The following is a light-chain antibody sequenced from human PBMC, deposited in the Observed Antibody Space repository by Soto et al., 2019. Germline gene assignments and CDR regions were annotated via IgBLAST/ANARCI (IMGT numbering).Light chain of an antibody. CDR1: QSLAYSDGNTY. CDR2: KVS. V-gene: IGKV2-30*01. J-gene: IGKJ2*01. Sequence: DVVMTQSPLSLPVTLGQPASISCRSSQSLAYSDGNTYLNWFQQRPGQSPRRLIYKVSNRDSGVPDRLSSSGSGTDFTLNISRVQAEDVGVYYCMQGTHWPPYTFGQGTKLEIK. CDR3: MQGTHWPPYT.